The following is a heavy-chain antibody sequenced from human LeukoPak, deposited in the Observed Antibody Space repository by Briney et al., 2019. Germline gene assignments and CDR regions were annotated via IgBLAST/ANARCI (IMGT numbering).Heavy chain of an antibody. CDR3: ARVGSSGWYGWRQTNWFDP. Sequence: SETLSLTCAVYGGSFSGYYWSWIRQPPGKGLEWIGEINHSGSTNYNPSLKSRVTISVDTSKNQFSLKLSSVTAADTAEYYCARVGSSGWYGWRQTNWFDPWGQGTLVTVSS. J-gene: IGHJ5*02. CDR1: GGSFSGYY. CDR2: INHSGST. D-gene: IGHD6-19*01. V-gene: IGHV4-34*01.